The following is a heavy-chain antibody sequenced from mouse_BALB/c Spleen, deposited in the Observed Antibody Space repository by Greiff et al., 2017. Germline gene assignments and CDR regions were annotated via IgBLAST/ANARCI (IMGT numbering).Heavy chain of an antibody. CDR3: ARSRSGYPRDY. J-gene: IGHJ2*01. V-gene: IGHV1-9*01. CDR1: GYTFSSYW. Sequence: QVQLQQSGAELMKPGASVKISCKATGYTFSSYWIEWVKQRPGHGLEWIGEILPGSGSTNYNEKFKGKATFTADTSSNTAYMQLSSLTSEDSAVYYCARSRSGYPRDYWGQGTTLTVSS. D-gene: IGHD2-2*01. CDR2: ILPGSGST.